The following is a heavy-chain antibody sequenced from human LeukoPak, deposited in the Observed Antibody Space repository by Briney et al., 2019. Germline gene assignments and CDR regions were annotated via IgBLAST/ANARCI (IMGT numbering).Heavy chain of an antibody. J-gene: IGHJ4*02. CDR1: GFTFSNYA. CDR2: ISDSGGST. Sequence: PGGSLRLSCAASGFTFSNYAMSWVRQAPGKGLEWVSCISDSGGSTYYADSVKGRFTISRDNSKNTLYLQMNSLRAEDTAVYYCAKTRSGIVAAGQNYWGQGTLVTVSS. D-gene: IGHD6-13*01. V-gene: IGHV3-23*01. CDR3: AKTRSGIVAAGQNY.